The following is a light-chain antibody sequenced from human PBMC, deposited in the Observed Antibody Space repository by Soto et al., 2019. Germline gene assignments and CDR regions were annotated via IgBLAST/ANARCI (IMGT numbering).Light chain of an antibody. J-gene: IGLJ2*01. CDR3: TSYTSSTTLV. CDR2: EVT. CDR1: SSDVGGYNY. Sequence: SALTQPASVSGSPGQSITISCSGTSSDVGGYNYVSWYQQHPGKSPKLMIYEVTNRPSGVSNRFFGSKSGNTASLTISGLQAEYEADYYCTSYTSSTTLVFGGGTKLTVL. V-gene: IGLV2-14*01.